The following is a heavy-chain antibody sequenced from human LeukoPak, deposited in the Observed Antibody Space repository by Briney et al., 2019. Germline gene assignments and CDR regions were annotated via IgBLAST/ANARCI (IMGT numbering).Heavy chain of an antibody. CDR1: GFTFSSYW. CDR3: ATDYHGYFDY. J-gene: IGHJ4*02. Sequence: GSLRLSCAASGFTFSSYWMTWVRQAPGKGLEWVANINQDGGEKYYVDSVKGRFTISRDNAKNSLYLQMSSLRAEDAAVYYCATDYHGYFDYWGQGTLVTVSS. CDR2: INQDGGEK. V-gene: IGHV3-7*01. D-gene: IGHD1-14*01.